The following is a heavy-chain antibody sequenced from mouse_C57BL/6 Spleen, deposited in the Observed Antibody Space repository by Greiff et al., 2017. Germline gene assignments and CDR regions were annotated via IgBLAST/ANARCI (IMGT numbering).Heavy chain of an antibody. CDR3: AYSNWDEEWYVDV. D-gene: IGHD4-1*01. CDR2: ISSGGSYT. J-gene: IGHJ1*03. Sequence: DVKLVESGGDLVKPGGSLKLSCAASGFTFSSYGMSWVRQTPDKRLEWVATISSGGSYTYYPDSVKGRFAISRDKAKNTLYLQMSSLKSEDTAMYYCAYSNWDEEWYVDVWGTGTTVTVSS. CDR1: GFTFSSYG. V-gene: IGHV5-6*02.